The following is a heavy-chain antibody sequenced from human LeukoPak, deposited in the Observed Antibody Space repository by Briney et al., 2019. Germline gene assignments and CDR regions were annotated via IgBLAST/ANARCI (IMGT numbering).Heavy chain of an antibody. V-gene: IGHV3-23*01. CDR1: GFTFNNYA. CDR3: ARVRDVYGQFDY. J-gene: IGHJ4*02. D-gene: IGHD5/OR15-5a*01. CDR2: ITGSGDDT. Sequence: GGSLRLSCAASGFTFNNYAMSWVRQAPGKGLEWVSAITGSGDDTYHADSVKGRFTISRDNSKNTLYLQMNSLRAEDTAVYYCARVRDVYGQFDYWGQGTLVTVSS.